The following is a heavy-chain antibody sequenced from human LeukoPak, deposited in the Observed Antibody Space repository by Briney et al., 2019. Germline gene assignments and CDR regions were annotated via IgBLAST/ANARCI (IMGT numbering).Heavy chain of an antibody. CDR2: ISSSSSYI. Sequence: GGSLRLSCAASGFTFSSYIMNWVRQAPGKGLEWVSSISSSSSYIYYADSVKGRFTISRDNAKNSLYLQMNSLRAEDTAVYYCAELGITMIGGVWGKGTTVTISS. J-gene: IGHJ6*04. CDR1: GFTFSSYI. V-gene: IGHV3-21*01. D-gene: IGHD3-10*02. CDR3: AELGITMIGGV.